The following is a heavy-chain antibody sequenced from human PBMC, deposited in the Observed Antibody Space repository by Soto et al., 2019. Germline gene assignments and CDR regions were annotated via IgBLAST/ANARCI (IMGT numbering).Heavy chain of an antibody. CDR3: ARRRRNGYDFDY. Sequence: SETLSLTCTVSGGSTSSISHYWGWIRQPPGKGLEWIGYIYHSGSTYYNPSLKSRVTISVDTSKNQFSLNLSSVTAADTAVYYCARRRRNGYDFDYWGQGILVTVSS. J-gene: IGHJ4*02. D-gene: IGHD5-12*01. CDR1: GGSTSSISHY. V-gene: IGHV4-39*07. CDR2: IYHSGST.